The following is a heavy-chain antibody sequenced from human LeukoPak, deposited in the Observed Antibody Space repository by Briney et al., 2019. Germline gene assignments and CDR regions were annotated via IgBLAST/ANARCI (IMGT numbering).Heavy chain of an antibody. Sequence: PGGSLRLSCETSDFAFSNYAMSWVRQAPGKGLEWVSAISGSGGSTYYADSVKGRFTISRDNSKNTLYLQMNSLRAEDTAVYYCAKAWWLANYWGQGTLVTVSS. V-gene: IGHV3-23*01. D-gene: IGHD6-19*01. CDR3: AKAWWLANY. J-gene: IGHJ4*02. CDR2: ISGSGGST. CDR1: DFAFSNYA.